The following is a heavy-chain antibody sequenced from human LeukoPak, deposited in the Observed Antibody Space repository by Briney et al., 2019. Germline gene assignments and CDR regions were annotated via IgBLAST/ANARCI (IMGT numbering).Heavy chain of an antibody. CDR2: IRYDGSNK. CDR3: ARDYSLSDDFDY. J-gene: IGHJ4*02. CDR1: GFTFSSYG. D-gene: IGHD2-15*01. Sequence: GGSLRLSCAASGFTFSSYGMHWVRQAPGKGLEWVAFIRYDGSNKYYADSVKGRFTISRDNSKNTLYLQMNSLRAEDTAVYYCARDYSLSDDFDYWGQGTLVTVSS. V-gene: IGHV3-30*02.